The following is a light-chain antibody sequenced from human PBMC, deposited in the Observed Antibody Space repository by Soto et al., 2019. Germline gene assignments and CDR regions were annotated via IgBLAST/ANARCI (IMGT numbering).Light chain of an antibody. J-gene: IGKJ1*01. CDR3: QQYITWPPWT. Sequence: DIQMTQSPSSLSASVGDRVTITCRASQSISSYLNWYQQKPGKAPKLLIYAASSLQSGVPSRFSGSGSGTEFTLTISSLQSEDFAVYYCQQYITWPPWTFGQGTKVDIK. V-gene: IGKV1-39*01. CDR2: AAS. CDR1: QSISSY.